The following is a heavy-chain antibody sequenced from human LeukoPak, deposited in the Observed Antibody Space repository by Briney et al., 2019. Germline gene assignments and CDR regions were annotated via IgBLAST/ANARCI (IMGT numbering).Heavy chain of an antibody. V-gene: IGHV3-30*03. J-gene: IGHJ5*02. D-gene: IGHD6-19*01. CDR3: ARDVAGSGGFDP. Sequence: PGGSLRLSCGASGFTFSSYGMHWVRQAPGKGQDWVAVISYDGSNKYYADSVKGRFTISRDNPKNSLFLQMNSLRAEDTAIYYCARDVAGSGGFDPWGQGTLVTVSS. CDR2: ISYDGSNK. CDR1: GFTFSSYG.